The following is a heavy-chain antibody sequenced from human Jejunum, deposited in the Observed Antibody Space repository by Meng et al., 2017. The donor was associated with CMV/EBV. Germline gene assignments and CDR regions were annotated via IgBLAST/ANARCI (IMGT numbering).Heavy chain of an antibody. Sequence: EVQLLESGGGLVQPGGSLRLACAASGFTFSIYAMNWVRQAPGKGLEWVSLISGSAGSTYYADSVKGRFTISRDNSKNTVYLQMNSLRAEDTAVYYCANLGAASIQTWGQGTLGTVSS. CDR2: ISGSAGST. CDR3: ANLGAASIQT. V-gene: IGHV3-23*01. CDR1: GFTFSIYA. J-gene: IGHJ4*02. D-gene: IGHD1-26*01.